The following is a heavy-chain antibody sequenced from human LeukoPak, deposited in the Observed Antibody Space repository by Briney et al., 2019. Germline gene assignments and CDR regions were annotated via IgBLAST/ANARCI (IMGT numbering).Heavy chain of an antibody. D-gene: IGHD3-10*01. CDR3: ASLWFGELSHGMDV. V-gene: IGHV4-31*03. CDR2: INHSGST. CDR1: GGSISSGGYY. J-gene: IGHJ6*02. Sequence: SETLSLTCTVSGGSISSGGYYWSWIRQHPGKGLEWIGEINHSGSTNYNPSLKSRVTISVDTSKNQFSLKLSSVTAADTAVYYCASLWFGELSHGMDVWGQGTTVTVSS.